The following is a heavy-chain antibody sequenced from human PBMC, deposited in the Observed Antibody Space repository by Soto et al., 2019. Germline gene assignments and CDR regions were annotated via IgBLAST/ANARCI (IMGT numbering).Heavy chain of an antibody. D-gene: IGHD6-19*01. Sequence: SGPTLVNPTQTLTLTCTFPGFSLSTSGVGVDWIRQPPGKALEWLALIYWDDDKRYSPSLKSRLTITKDTSKNQVVLTMTNMDPVDTATYYCPHRPPVLAVACYFEYWGQGTLVTVSS. V-gene: IGHV2-5*02. CDR2: IYWDDDK. CDR3: PHRPPVLAVACYFEY. J-gene: IGHJ4*02. CDR1: GFSLSTSGVG.